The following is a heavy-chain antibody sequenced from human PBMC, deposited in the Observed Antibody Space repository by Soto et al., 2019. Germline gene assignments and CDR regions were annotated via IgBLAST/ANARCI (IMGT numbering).Heavy chain of an antibody. CDR3: ANGERFLEWLLPYYYYGMDV. V-gene: IGHV3-30*18. Sequence: QVQLVESGGGVVQPGRSLRLSCAASGFTFSSYGMHWVRQAPGKGLEWVAVISYDGSNKYYADSVKGRFTISRDNSKNTLYLQMNSLRAEDTAVYYCANGERFLEWLLPYYYYGMDVWGQGTTVTVSS. D-gene: IGHD3-3*01. CDR2: ISYDGSNK. J-gene: IGHJ6*02. CDR1: GFTFSSYG.